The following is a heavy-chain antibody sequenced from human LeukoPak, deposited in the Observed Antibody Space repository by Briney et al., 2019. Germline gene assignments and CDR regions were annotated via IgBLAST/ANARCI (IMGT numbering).Heavy chain of an antibody. CDR1: GYTCTNYA. J-gene: IGHJ5*02. V-gene: IGHV7-4-1*02. CDR3: ARTLFGDQYQLLHNWFDP. Sequence: GASVKVSCKASGYTCTNYAMNWVRQAPGQGLEWMGWINTDTGNPTYAQGFTGRLVFSLDTSASTAYLQISSLKAEDTAIYYCARTLFGDQYQLLHNWFDPWGQGTLVTVSS. D-gene: IGHD2-2*01. CDR2: INTDTGNP.